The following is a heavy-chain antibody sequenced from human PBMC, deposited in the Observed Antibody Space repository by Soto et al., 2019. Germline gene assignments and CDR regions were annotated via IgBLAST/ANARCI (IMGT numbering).Heavy chain of an antibody. Sequence: SVKVSCKTSGGTFGNYAISWVRQTPGQGLEWMGGIIPIFGTANYAQKFQGRVTITADESTSTAYMELSSLRSGDTAVYYCATRPNRRNAFDIWGQGTMVTVSS. V-gene: IGHV1-69*13. D-gene: IGHD6-6*01. CDR1: GGTFGNYA. J-gene: IGHJ3*02. CDR3: ATRPNRRNAFDI. CDR2: IIPIFGTA.